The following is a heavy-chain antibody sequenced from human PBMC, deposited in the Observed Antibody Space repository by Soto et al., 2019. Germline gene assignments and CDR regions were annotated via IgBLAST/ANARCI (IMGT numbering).Heavy chain of an antibody. J-gene: IGHJ3*02. D-gene: IGHD6-13*01. V-gene: IGHV1-3*01. CDR3: ARGAGQQLAKRNAFDI. Sequence: ASVKVSCKASGYTFTSYAMHWVRQAPGQRLEWMGWISAGNGNTKYSQKFQGRVTITRDTSASTAYMELSSLRSEDTAVYYCARGAGQQLAKRNAFDIWGQGTMVTVSS. CDR1: GYTFTSYA. CDR2: ISAGNGNT.